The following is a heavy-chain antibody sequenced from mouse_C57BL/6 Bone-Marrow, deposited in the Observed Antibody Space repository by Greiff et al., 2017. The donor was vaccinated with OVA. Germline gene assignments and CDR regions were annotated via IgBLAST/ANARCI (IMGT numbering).Heavy chain of an antibody. V-gene: IGHV1-62-2*01. J-gene: IGHJ2*01. D-gene: IGHD1-1*01. CDR1: GYTFTEYT. CDR2: FYPGSGSI. CDR3: ARHEDGVTTVVEENYFDY. Sequence: VKLQESGAELVKPGASVKLSCKASGYTFTEYTIHWVKQRSGQGLEWIGWFYPGSGSIKYNEKFKDKATLTADKSSSTVYMELSRLTSEDSAVYFCARHEDGVTTVVEENYFDYWGQGTTLTVSS.